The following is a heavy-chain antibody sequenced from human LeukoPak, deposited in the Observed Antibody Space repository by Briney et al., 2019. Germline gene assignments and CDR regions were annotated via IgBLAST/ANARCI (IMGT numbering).Heavy chain of an antibody. J-gene: IGHJ4*02. CDR2: IYYSGST. Sequence: PSETLSLTCTVSCGSISSYYWSWIRQPPGKGLEWIGYIYYSGSTNYNPSLKSRVTISVDTSKNQFSLKLSSVTAADTAVYYCARGALRYFGYWGQGTLVTVSS. V-gene: IGHV4-59*01. CDR1: CGSISSYY. CDR3: ARGALRYFGY. D-gene: IGHD3-9*01.